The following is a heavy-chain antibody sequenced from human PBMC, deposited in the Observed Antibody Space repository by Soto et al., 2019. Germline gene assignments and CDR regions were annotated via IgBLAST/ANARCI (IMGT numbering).Heavy chain of an antibody. V-gene: IGHV4-31*03. CDR1: GGSISSGGYF. CDR2: IYYSGST. CDR3: ARDAYYGSASPAGFSYYGMDV. D-gene: IGHD3-10*01. Sequence: SETLSLTCTVSGGSISSGGYFWTWIHQHPGKGLEWIGYIYYSGSTYYNPSLKSRVTISLDTSKNQFSLKLSSVTAADTAVYYCARDAYYGSASPAGFSYYGMDVWGQGTTVTVSS. J-gene: IGHJ6*02.